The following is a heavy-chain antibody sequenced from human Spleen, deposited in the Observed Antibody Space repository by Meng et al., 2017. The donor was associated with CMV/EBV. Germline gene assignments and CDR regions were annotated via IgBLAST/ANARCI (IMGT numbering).Heavy chain of an antibody. J-gene: IGHJ4*02. D-gene: IGHD1-1*01. CDR3: AKWAVPTARKLYYFDS. V-gene: IGHV3-23*03. Sequence: ETLSLTCAASGFTFDRFPMSWVRQAPGKGLEWLSVIYSGGSRSNSAESVQGRFIISRDDSKNTLYLQMNNLRAEDTAVYYCAKWAVPTARKLYYFDSWGQGTLVTVSS. CDR1: GFTFDRFP. CDR2: IYSGGSRS.